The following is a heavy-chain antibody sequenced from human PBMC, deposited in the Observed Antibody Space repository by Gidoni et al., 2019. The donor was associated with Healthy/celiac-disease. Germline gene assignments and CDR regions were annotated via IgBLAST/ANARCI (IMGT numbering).Heavy chain of an antibody. D-gene: IGHD2-2*01. CDR2: INHSGST. CDR1: GGSFSGYY. J-gene: IGHJ5*02. CDR3: ARGPDIVVVPAAWNGWFDP. Sequence: QVQLQQWGAGLLKPSETLSLTCAVYGGSFSGYYWSWIRQPPGKGLEWIGEINHSGSTNYNPSLKSRVTISVDTSKNQFSLKLSSVAAADTAVYYCARGPDIVVVPAAWNGWFDPWGQGTLVTVSS. V-gene: IGHV4-34*01.